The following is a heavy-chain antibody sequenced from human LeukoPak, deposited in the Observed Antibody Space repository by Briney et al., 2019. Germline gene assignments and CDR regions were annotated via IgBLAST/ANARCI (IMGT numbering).Heavy chain of an antibody. CDR2: ISSSGSTI. CDR1: GFTFSSYE. Sequence: GGSLRLSCAASGFTFSSYEMNWVRQAPGKGLEWVSYISSSGSTIYYADSVKGRFTISRDNAKNSLYLQMNSLRAEDTAVYYCARATYFWGGYDRPKPKRLGEGGNFDYWGQGTLVTVSS. CDR3: ARATYFWGGYDRPKPKRLGEGGNFDY. J-gene: IGHJ4*02. D-gene: IGHD3-16*01. V-gene: IGHV3-48*03.